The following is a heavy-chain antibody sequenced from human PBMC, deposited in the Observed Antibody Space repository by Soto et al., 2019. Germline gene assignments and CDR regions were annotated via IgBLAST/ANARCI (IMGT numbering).Heavy chain of an antibody. CDR3: ARAGYYDILTGYHNWFDP. Sequence: SETLSLTCTVSGGSISSGGYYWSWIRQHPGKGLEWIGYIYYSGSTYYNPSLKSRVTISVDTSKNQFSLKLSSVTAADTAVYYCARAGYYDILTGYHNWFDPWGQGTLVTVSS. CDR2: IYYSGST. V-gene: IGHV4-31*03. CDR1: GGSISSGGYY. J-gene: IGHJ5*02. D-gene: IGHD3-9*01.